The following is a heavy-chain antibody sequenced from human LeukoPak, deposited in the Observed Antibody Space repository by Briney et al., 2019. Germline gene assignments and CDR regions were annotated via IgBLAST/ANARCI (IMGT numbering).Heavy chain of an antibody. J-gene: IGHJ5*02. CDR2: IYYSGST. CDR3: ARLSNNWFDP. Sequence: SETLSLTCTVSGGSISSYFWSWIRQPPGKGLEWIGYIYYSGSTKFNPSLNSRVTISVDTSKNELSLKLSSVTAAGTAVYYCARLSNNWFDPWGQGTLVTVSS. CDR1: GGSISSYF. V-gene: IGHV4-59*01.